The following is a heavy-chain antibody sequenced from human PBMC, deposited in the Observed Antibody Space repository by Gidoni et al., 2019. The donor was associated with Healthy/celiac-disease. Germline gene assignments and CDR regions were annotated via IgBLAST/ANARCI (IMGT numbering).Heavy chain of an antibody. CDR1: GFTFSSYS. D-gene: IGHD6-6*01. Sequence: EVQLVESGGGLVKPGGSLRLSCAASGFTFSSYSMTWVRQAPGKGLEWVSSISSSSSYIYYADSVKGRFTTSRDNAKNSLYLQMNSLRAEDTAVYYCARDLEGQLAPFDYWGQGTLVTVSS. V-gene: IGHV3-21*01. J-gene: IGHJ4*02. CDR3: ARDLEGQLAPFDY. CDR2: ISSSSSYI.